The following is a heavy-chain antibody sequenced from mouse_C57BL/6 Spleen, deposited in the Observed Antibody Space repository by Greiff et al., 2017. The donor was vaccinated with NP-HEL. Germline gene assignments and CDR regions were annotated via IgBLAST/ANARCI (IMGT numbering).Heavy chain of an antibody. CDR2: INPSSGYT. V-gene: IGHV1-4*01. D-gene: IGHD1-1*01. CDR3: AREGNYDGAWFAY. Sequence: VKLQQSGAELARPGASVKMSCKASGYTFTSYTMHWVKQRPGQGLEWIGYINPSSGYTKYNQKFKDKATLTADKSSSTAYMQLSSLTSEDAAVYYCAREGNYDGAWFAYWGQGTLVTVSA. J-gene: IGHJ3*01. CDR1: GYTFTSYT.